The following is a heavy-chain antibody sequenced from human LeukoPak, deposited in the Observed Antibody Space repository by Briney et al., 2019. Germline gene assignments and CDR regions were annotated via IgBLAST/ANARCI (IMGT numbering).Heavy chain of an antibody. CDR2: ISAYNGNT. CDR3: VTYYYDGSGYPLLGNY. Sequence: ASVKVSCKASGYTFTSYGISWVRQAPGQGLEWMGWISAYNGNTNYAQKLQGRVTMTTDTSTSTAYMELRSLRSDDTAVYYCVTYYYDGSGYPLLGNYWGQGTLVTVSS. J-gene: IGHJ4*02. CDR1: GYTFTSYG. D-gene: IGHD3-22*01. V-gene: IGHV1-18*01.